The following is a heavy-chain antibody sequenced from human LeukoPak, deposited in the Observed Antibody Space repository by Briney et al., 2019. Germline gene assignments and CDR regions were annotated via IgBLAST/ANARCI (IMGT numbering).Heavy chain of an antibody. CDR2: ISYDGSNK. J-gene: IGHJ6*03. CDR3: ARDPITMIVVVGYYMDV. V-gene: IGHV3-30*04. Sequence: GGSLRLSCAASGFTFSSYAMHWVRQAPGKGLEWVAVISYDGSNKYYADSVKGRFTISRDNSKNTLYLQMNSLRAEDTAVYYCARDPITMIVVVGYYMDVWGKGTTVTVSS. D-gene: IGHD3-22*01. CDR1: GFTFSSYA.